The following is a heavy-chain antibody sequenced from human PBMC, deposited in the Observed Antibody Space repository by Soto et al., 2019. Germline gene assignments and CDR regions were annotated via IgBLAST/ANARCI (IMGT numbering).Heavy chain of an antibody. Sequence: QLQLQESGPGLVKPSETLSLTCSVSGDSISSGSYYWGWIRQPPGKGLEWIGTINYSGSTYYNPSRKGRVSISVATSKSQFSLEVSSVTAAYTAVYYWASLYGDYVPYWGQGILVSVSS. J-gene: IGHJ4*02. CDR1: GDSISSGSYY. CDR3: ASLYGDYVPY. D-gene: IGHD4-17*01. V-gene: IGHV4-39*01. CDR2: INYSGST.